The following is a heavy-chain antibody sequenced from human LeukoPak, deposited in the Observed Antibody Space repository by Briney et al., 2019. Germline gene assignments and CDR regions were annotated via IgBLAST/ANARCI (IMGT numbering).Heavy chain of an antibody. Sequence: GGSLRLSCAASGFTFDDYAMRWVRQAPGKGLEWVSLISWDGGSTYYADSVKGRFTISRDNSKNSLYLQMNSLRAEDAALYYCAKEEGVDYYYYMDVWGKGTTVTVSS. CDR2: ISWDGGST. J-gene: IGHJ6*03. D-gene: IGHD3-10*01. CDR1: GFTFDDYA. V-gene: IGHV3-43D*03. CDR3: AKEEGVDYYYYMDV.